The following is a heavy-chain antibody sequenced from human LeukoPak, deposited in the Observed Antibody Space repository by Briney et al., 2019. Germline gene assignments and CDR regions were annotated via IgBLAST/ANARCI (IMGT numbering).Heavy chain of an antibody. V-gene: IGHV4-34*01. Sequence: SETLSLTCAVYGGSLSGYYWSWIRQPPGKGLEWIGDINHSGSTNYNTSLKSRVTISLDTSKNQFSLKMRPVTAADTAVYYCARTYCTSTSCYISAFDIWGQGTMVTVSS. CDR1: GGSLSGYY. CDR2: INHSGST. CDR3: ARTYCTSTSCYISAFDI. J-gene: IGHJ3*02. D-gene: IGHD2-2*02.